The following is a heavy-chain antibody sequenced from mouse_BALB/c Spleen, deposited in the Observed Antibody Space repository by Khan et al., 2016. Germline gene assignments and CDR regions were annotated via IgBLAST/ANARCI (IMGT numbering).Heavy chain of an antibody. CDR2: IWGDGST. CDR3: AKAPNCGNDAMDY. Sequence: QVQLKESGPGLVAPSQSLSITCTVSGFSLTNYGVTWVHQPPGKGLEWLGVIWGDGSTNYHSALISRLSISKDNSKSQVFLKLTSLQTDDTATYYCAKAPNCGNDAMDYWGQGTSVTVSS. V-gene: IGHV2-3*01. CDR1: GFSLTNYG. D-gene: IGHD4-1*01. J-gene: IGHJ4*01.